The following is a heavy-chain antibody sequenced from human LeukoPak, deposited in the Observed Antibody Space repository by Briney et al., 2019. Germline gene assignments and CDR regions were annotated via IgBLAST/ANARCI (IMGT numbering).Heavy chain of an antibody. J-gene: IGHJ4*02. V-gene: IGHV1-2*06. D-gene: IGHD3-10*01. CDR3: ARDMAY. Sequence: GASVKVSCKAAGYNFPAYFVHWVRQAPGQGLEWMGRINPNGGDTNYAQKFQGRVTMASDTSISTAYMELSSLMSDDTAVYYCARDMAYWGQGTLVTVSS. CDR2: INPNGGDT. CDR1: GYNFPAYF.